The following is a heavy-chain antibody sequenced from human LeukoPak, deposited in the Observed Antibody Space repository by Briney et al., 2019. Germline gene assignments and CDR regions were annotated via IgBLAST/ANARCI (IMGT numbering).Heavy chain of an antibody. Sequence: GSLRLSCAASGFTFSYNWIHWVRQAPGKGLMWVSLISSDGSTTTYADSVKGRFTISRDNAKNTLYLQMNSLRAEDTAVYYCTRGRNGYCFDYWGQGTLVTVSS. CDR2: ISSDGSTT. J-gene: IGHJ4*02. CDR3: TRGRNGYCFDY. D-gene: IGHD1-14*01. CDR1: GFTFSYNW. V-gene: IGHV3-74*01.